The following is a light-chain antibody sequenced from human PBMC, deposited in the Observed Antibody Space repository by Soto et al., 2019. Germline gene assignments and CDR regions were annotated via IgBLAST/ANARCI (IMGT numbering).Light chain of an antibody. J-gene: IGKJ4*01. Sequence: GDRVTVTCRASEDITNYLAWYQQKAGKAPKLLIYDASTLHSGVPSRFSGSGSGTDFTLTISGRQPEDFATYYCQQLTRYPSTFGGGTKVEIK. CDR2: DAS. CDR3: QQLTRYPST. CDR1: EDITNY. V-gene: IGKV1-9*01.